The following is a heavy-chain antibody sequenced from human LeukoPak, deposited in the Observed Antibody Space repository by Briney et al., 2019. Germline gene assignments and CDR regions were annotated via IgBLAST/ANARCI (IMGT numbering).Heavy chain of an antibody. D-gene: IGHD4-17*01. Sequence: VASVKVSCKASGYTFTSYAMNWVRQAPGQGLEWMGWINTNTGNPTYAQGFTGRFVFSLDTSVSTAYLQISSLEAEDTAAYYCASAYGDYATSGYYWGQGTLVTVSS. CDR1: GYTFTSYA. CDR3: ASAYGDYATSGYY. V-gene: IGHV7-4-1*02. J-gene: IGHJ4*02. CDR2: INTNTGNP.